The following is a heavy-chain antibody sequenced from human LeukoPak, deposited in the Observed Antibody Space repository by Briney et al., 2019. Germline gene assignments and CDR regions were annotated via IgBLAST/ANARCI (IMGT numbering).Heavy chain of an antibody. CDR2: ISGTGGTT. J-gene: IGHJ4*02. D-gene: IGHD6-13*01. Sequence: GGSLRLSCAASGITFSSYAMTWARQAPGKGLEWVSLISGTGGTTYYADSVKGRFSISRDNSKNTVDLQLNSLRADDTAVYYCAKAGGSMWYSPQFDYWGPGTPVTVSS. V-gene: IGHV3-23*01. CDR1: GITFSSYA. CDR3: AKAGGSMWYSPQFDY.